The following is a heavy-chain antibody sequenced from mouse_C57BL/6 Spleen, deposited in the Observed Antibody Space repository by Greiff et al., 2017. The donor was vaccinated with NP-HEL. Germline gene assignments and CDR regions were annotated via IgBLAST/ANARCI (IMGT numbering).Heavy chain of an antibody. CDR3: ARQDDYDGAWFAY. CDR2: IWSDGST. J-gene: IGHJ3*01. V-gene: IGHV2-6-1*01. Sequence: QVHVKQSGPGLVAPSQSLSITCTVSGFSLTSYGVHWVRQPPGKGLEWLVVIWSDGSTTYNSALKSRLSISKDNSKSQVFLKMNSLQTDDTAMYYCARQDDYDGAWFAYWGQGTLVTVSA. D-gene: IGHD2-4*01. CDR1: GFSLTSYG.